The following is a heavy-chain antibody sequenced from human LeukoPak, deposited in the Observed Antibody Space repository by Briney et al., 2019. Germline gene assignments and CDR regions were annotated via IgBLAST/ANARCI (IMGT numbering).Heavy chain of an antibody. J-gene: IGHJ4*02. CDR3: ARDGVAAAVKLDY. Sequence: SETLSLTCTVSGGSISSSSYYWGWIRQPPGKGLEWIGSIYYSGSTYYNPSLKSRVTISVDTSKNQFSLKLSSVTAADTAVYYCARDGVAAAVKLDYWGQGTLVTVSS. CDR2: IYYSGST. CDR1: GGSISSSSYY. V-gene: IGHV4-39*02. D-gene: IGHD6-13*01.